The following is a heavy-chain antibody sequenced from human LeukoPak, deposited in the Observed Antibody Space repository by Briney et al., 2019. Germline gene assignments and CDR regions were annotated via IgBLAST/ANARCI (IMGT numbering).Heavy chain of an antibody. D-gene: IGHD3-10*01. CDR3: ARHSDLSGSGSYCFDY. V-gene: IGHV4-39*01. CDR2: SYYSGST. J-gene: IGHJ4*02. Sequence: WVCQPPGKGLEWIGSSYYSGSTYYNPSLKSRVTISVDTSKNQFSLKLSSVTAADTAVYYCARHSDLSGSGSYCFDYWGQGTLVTVSS.